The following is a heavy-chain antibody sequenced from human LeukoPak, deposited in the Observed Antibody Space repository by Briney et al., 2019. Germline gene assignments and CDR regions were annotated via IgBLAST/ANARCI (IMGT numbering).Heavy chain of an antibody. CDR3: ARDSMAEIGY. V-gene: IGHV3-48*01. J-gene: IGHJ4*02. D-gene: IGHD3-3*02. CDR1: GFTFSIYT. CDR2: ISSSSSTI. Sequence: HTGGSLRLSCAASGFTFSIYTMNWVRQAPGKGLEWVSYISSSSSTIYYADSVKGRFTISRDNAKNSLYLQMNSLRAEDTAVYYCARDSMAEIGYRGQGTLVTVSS.